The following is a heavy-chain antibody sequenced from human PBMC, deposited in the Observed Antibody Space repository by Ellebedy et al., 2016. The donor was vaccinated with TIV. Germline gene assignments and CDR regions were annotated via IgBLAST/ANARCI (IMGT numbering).Heavy chain of an antibody. CDR3: ARDGGSYSDFDY. CDR2: INPNSGDT. D-gene: IGHD1-26*01. Sequence: AASVKVSCKASGYTFTGYFIHWVRLAPGQGLEWMGWINPNSGDTNYAQNFQGWVTMTRNTSISTAYLELSRLRSDDTAVYYCARDGGSYSDFDYWGQGTLVTVSS. CDR1: GYTFTGYF. V-gene: IGHV1-2*04. J-gene: IGHJ4*02.